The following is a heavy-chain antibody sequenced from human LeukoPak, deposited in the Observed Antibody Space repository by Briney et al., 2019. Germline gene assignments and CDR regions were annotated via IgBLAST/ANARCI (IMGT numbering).Heavy chain of an antibody. D-gene: IGHD1-26*01. V-gene: IGHV3-33*01. CDR1: GFTFSRFG. CDR2: IWYDGSNM. Sequence: SGGSLRLSCVTSGFTFSRFGMHWVRQAPGKGLEWVALIWYDGSNMLYADSVRGRFTISKDYSKNTLYLEMNGLTAEDTAVYYCARESGSRYQQLDYWGQGTLVTVSS. J-gene: IGHJ4*02. CDR3: ARESGSRYQQLDY.